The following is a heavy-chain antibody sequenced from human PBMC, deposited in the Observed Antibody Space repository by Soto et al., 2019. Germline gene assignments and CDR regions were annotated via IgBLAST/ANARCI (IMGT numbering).Heavy chain of an antibody. CDR3: ARQKWELLSRKTAYDAFDI. D-gene: IGHD1-26*01. V-gene: IGHV5-51*01. CDR1: GYSFTSYW. J-gene: IGHJ3*02. CDR2: IYPGDSDT. Sequence: GESLKISCKGSGYSFTSYWIGWVRQMPGKGLEWMGIIYPGDSDTRYSPSFQGQVTISADKSISTAYLQWSSLKASDTAMYSCARQKWELLSRKTAYDAFDIWGQGTMVTVSS.